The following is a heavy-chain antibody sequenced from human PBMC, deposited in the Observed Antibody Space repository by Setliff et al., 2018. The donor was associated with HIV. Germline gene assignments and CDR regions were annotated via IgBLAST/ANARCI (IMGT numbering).Heavy chain of an antibody. D-gene: IGHD1-7*01. Sequence: GGSLRLSCAASGFTFNTYAVTWVRQAPGKGLEWVSVISADGLTTFYADSVRGRFTISRDNSKDTLYLQMNSLRAEDTALYYCAKVRWTANYYFDCWGQGTLVTVSS. CDR3: AKVRWTANYYFDC. J-gene: IGHJ4*02. V-gene: IGHV3-23*01. CDR1: GFTFNTYA. CDR2: ISADGLTT.